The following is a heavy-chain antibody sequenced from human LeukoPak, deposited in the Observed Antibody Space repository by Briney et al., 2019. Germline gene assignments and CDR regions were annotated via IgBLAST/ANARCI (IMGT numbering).Heavy chain of an antibody. CDR2: INPSGDST. V-gene: IGHV1-46*01. CDR3: ATVTPPRRVWGYCSSTDSHAFDI. CDR1: GYTFTSYY. D-gene: IGHD2-2*01. Sequence: ASVTVSCKASGYTFTSYYMHWVRQAPGQGLEWMGIINPSGDSTSYAQKFQGRVTMTRDMSTSTVYMELSSLRSEDTAVYYCATVTPPRRVWGYCSSTDSHAFDIWGQGTMVTVSS. J-gene: IGHJ3*02.